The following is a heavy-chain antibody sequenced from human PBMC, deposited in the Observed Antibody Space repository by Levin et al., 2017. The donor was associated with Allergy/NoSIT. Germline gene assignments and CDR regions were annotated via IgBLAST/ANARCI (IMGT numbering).Heavy chain of an antibody. Sequence: GGSLRLSCAASGITFSNAWMSWARQAPGKGLEWVGRIKNKADGATTEYAAPVKGRFTISRVDSKNTLYLQMNSLKTEDTAVYFCTTYSSSWYYFDYWGQGTLVTVSS. CDR1: GITFSNAW. V-gene: IGHV3-15*01. CDR2: IKNKADGATT. J-gene: IGHJ4*02. CDR3: TTYSSSWYYFDY. D-gene: IGHD6-13*01.